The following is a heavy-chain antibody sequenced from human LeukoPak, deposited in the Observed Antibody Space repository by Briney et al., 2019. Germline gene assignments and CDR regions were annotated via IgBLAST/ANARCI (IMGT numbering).Heavy chain of an antibody. D-gene: IGHD3-22*01. CDR2: IIPIIGTA. CDR1: GGTFSSYA. J-gene: IGHJ4*02. CDR3: ARHPYYYDSSGSPFDY. V-gene: IGHV1-69*05. Sequence: ASVKVSCKASGGTFSSYAISWVRQAPGQGLEWMGGIIPIIGTANYAQKFQGRVTITTDESTSTAYMELSSLRSEDTAVYYCARHPYYYDSSGSPFDYWGQGTLVTVSS.